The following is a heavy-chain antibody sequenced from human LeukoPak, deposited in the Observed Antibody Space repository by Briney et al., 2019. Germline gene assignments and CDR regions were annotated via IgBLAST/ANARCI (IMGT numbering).Heavy chain of an antibody. Sequence: PGGALRLSYAASGFTFSSYAISWVRRPPGKGLEWGSAISGSGGSTYYADSVKGRFTVSRDNSKNTLYLQMNSLTAEDTAVYYCAKAGGYYDSSGYFAYWGQGTLVTVSS. D-gene: IGHD3-22*01. CDR1: GFTFSSYA. CDR2: ISGSGGST. J-gene: IGHJ4*02. CDR3: AKAGGYYDSSGYFAY. V-gene: IGHV3-23*01.